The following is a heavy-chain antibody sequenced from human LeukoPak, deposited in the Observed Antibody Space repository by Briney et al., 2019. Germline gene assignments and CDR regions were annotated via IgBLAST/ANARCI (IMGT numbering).Heavy chain of an antibody. V-gene: IGHV3-48*03. D-gene: IGHD3-10*01. CDR2: ISSSCTAI. Sequence: PGGSLRLSCAASGFTFSSCEMNWVRQAPGKGLEWVSYISSSCTAIYYADSVKGRFTISRDSAKNSLYLEMNSLRAEDTAVYYCARGVQYLNYFDYWGQGTLVTVSS. J-gene: IGHJ4*02. CDR3: ARGVQYLNYFDY. CDR1: GFTFSSCE.